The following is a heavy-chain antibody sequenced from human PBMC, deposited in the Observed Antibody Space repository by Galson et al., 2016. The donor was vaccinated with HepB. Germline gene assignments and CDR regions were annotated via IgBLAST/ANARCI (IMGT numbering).Heavy chain of an antibody. CDR2: VSSDGSNK. CDR3: AKDRRSNYYGMDV. CDR1: GFTFSTYG. Sequence: SPRLFCAASGFTFSTYGMHWVRQAPGKGLEWVAVVSSDGSNKYYADSVKGRFTISRDNSKNTLYLQMNSLRAEDTALYFCAKDRRSNYYGMDVWGQGTTVTVSS. J-gene: IGHJ6*02. D-gene: IGHD2-8*01. V-gene: IGHV3-30*18.